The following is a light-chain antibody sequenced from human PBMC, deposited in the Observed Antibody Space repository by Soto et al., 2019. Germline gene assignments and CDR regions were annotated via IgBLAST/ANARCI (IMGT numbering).Light chain of an antibody. CDR2: GAS. Sequence: ETVLTQSPGTLSLSPGERATLSCRASQTIRSNYLAWYRQTPGQAPRLLIYGASNRATGIADRFSGSGSGTDFTLIISSLEPEEFALYYWQQYGSSPWTFGKGTKVEIK. CDR3: QQYGSSPWT. V-gene: IGKV3-20*01. J-gene: IGKJ1*01. CDR1: QTIRSNY.